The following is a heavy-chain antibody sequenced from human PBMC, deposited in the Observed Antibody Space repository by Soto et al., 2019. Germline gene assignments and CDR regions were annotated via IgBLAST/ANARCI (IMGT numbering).Heavy chain of an antibody. Sequence: QVQLQQWGAGLLKPSETLSLTCAVYGGSFSGYYWSWIRQPPGKGLEWIGEINHSGSTNYNPSLKSRVTISVDTSKHQFSLKLSSVTAADTAVYYCARLRPIFGVVIWGQGTLVTVSS. CDR2: INHSGST. CDR3: ARLRPIFGVVI. D-gene: IGHD3-3*01. V-gene: IGHV4-34*01. J-gene: IGHJ4*02. CDR1: GGSFSGYY.